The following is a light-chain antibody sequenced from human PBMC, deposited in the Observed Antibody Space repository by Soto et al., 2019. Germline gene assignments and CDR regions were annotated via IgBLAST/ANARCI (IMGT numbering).Light chain of an antibody. CDR2: DVS. V-gene: IGLV2-14*01. CDR3: SSYTSSSTYV. Sequence: QSVLTQPASVSGSPGQSITISCTGTSSDVGGYNYVSWYQQHPGKAPKLMIYDVSSRPSGVSDRFSSSKSGNTASLTISGLQAEDEAGYYCSSYTSSSTYVFGTGTKVTVL. CDR1: SSDVGGYNY. J-gene: IGLJ1*01.